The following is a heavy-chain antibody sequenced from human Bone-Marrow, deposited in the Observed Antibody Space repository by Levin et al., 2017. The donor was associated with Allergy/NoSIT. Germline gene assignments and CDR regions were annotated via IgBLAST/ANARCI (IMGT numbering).Heavy chain of an antibody. Sequence: GESLKISCAASGFTFSNAWMNWVRQAPGKGLEWVGRIKSKTDGGTTDYAAPVKGRFTISRDDSKNTLYLQMNSLKTEDTAVYYCTTDAGVIAAPFDYWGQGTLVTVSS. V-gene: IGHV3-15*07. J-gene: IGHJ4*02. D-gene: IGHD6-6*01. CDR2: IKSKTDGGTT. CDR1: GFTFSNAW. CDR3: TTDAGVIAAPFDY.